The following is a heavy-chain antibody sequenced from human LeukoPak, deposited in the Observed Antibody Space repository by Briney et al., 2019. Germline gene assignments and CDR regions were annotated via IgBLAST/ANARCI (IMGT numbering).Heavy chain of an antibody. Sequence: PGRSLRLSCAASGFTFSSYAMHWVRQAPGKGLEWVAVISYDGSNKYYADSVKGRFTISRDNSKNTLYLQMNSLRAEDTAVYYCARRYCSTCPTGHAFDLWGQGTMVTVSS. D-gene: IGHD2-2*01. V-gene: IGHV3-30-3*01. CDR2: ISYDGSNK. J-gene: IGHJ3*01. CDR3: ARRYCSTCPTGHAFDL. CDR1: GFTFSSYA.